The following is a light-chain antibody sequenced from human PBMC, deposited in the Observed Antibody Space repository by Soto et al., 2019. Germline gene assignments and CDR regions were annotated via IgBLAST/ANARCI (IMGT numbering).Light chain of an antibody. V-gene: IGKV4-1*01. CDR3: QQYNNLPLT. J-gene: IGKJ4*01. CDR1: QSVLYSPNNKNY. CDR2: DAS. Sequence: DIVMTQSPDSLAVSLGETATINCKSSQSVLYSPNNKNYLSWYQQRRGKAPNXLIYDASNLETGVPSRFSGSGSGTHFTLTISSLQPEDIETYHCQQYNNLPLTFGGGTKVDIK.